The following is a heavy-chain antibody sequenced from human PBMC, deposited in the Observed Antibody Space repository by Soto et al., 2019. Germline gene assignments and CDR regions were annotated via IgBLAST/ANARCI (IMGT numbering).Heavy chain of an antibody. D-gene: IGHD6-19*01. CDR3: ARDSEIGWYFDY. Sequence: PGGSLRLSCAASGFTFRSYTMNWVRQAPGKGLEWVSSISSSSSKIYYADSLKGRFTISRDNAKNSLYLQMNNLRVDDTAVYYCARDSEIGWYFDYWGQGTLVTVSS. CDR1: GFTFRSYT. CDR2: ISSSSSKI. V-gene: IGHV3-21*01. J-gene: IGHJ4*02.